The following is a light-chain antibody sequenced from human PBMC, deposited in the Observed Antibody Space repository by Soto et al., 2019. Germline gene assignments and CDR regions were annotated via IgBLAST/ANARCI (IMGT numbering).Light chain of an antibody. Sequence: EILLTQSPATLSLSPGERATLSWRASQSVNSNSLAWYQQKPGQAPRLLIYGASSRATGISDRFSGSGSGADFTLTISRLEPEHFAVYYCQQYHTSPPVMYTFGQGTKLEIK. CDR2: GAS. CDR3: QQYHTSPPVMYT. J-gene: IGKJ2*01. V-gene: IGKV3-20*01. CDR1: QSVNSNS.